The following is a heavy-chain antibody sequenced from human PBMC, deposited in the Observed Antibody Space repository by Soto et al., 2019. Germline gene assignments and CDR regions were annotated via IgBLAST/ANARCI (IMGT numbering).Heavy chain of an antibody. CDR3: ARDRTIEMAIIGRIEY. J-gene: IGHJ4*02. Sequence: YLRLSSSAPCFPYRLDPIPSDRPPPHEGLEWVAVISYDGSNKYYADSVKGRFTISRDNSKNTLYLQMNSLRAEDTAVYYCARDRTIEMAIIGRIEYCGQGT. D-gene: IGHD2-21*01. CDR2: ISYDGSNK. V-gene: IGHV3-30-3*01. CDR1: CFPYRLDP.